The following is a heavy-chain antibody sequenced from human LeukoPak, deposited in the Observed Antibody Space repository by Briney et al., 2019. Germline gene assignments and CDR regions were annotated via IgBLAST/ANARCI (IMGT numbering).Heavy chain of an antibody. J-gene: IGHJ4*02. CDR2: IDYDSSHI. Sequence: PGGSLRLSCAASGFTFSNSAMNWVRQVPGKGLEWVSSIDYDSSHIYYAASVRGRFTISRDNARNSVYLQMNSLRVEDTAVYYCARDPLRYLRVGHYDFWGQGTLVAVSS. V-gene: IGHV3-21*01. CDR1: GFTFSNSA. D-gene: IGHD3-9*01. CDR3: ARDPLRYLRVGHYDF.